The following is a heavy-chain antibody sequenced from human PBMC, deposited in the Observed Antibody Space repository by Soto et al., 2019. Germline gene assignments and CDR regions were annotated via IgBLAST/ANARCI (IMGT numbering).Heavy chain of an antibody. J-gene: IGHJ5*02. D-gene: IGHD2-15*01. CDR2: ISYDGSNK. CDR1: GFTFSKYG. CDR3: ARFARIGYCDSTNCFPGYFDP. Sequence: GGSLRLSCAASGFTFSKYGMHWVRQAPGKGVEWVAIISYDGSNKNFADSVKGRFTISRDNSKNTVFLQMSSLRVEDTAVYYCARFARIGYCDSTNCFPGYFDPWGQGTLVTVSS. V-gene: IGHV3-30*03.